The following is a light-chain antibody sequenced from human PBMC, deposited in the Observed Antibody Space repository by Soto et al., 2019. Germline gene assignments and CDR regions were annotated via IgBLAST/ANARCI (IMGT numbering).Light chain of an antibody. CDR1: QSVSID. Sequence: EIVLTQSPATLSLSPGERATLSCRASQSVSIDLAWYQQKPGQAPRLLIYDASNRATGIAARFSGGGSGTDFTLTISSPEPEDFAVYYCQQRSQWPWTFGQGTKVAIK. CDR3: QQRSQWPWT. CDR2: DAS. J-gene: IGKJ1*01. V-gene: IGKV3-11*01.